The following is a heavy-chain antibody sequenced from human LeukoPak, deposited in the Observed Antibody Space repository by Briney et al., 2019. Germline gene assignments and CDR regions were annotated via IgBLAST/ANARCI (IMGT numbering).Heavy chain of an antibody. D-gene: IGHD3-10*01. V-gene: IGHV3-74*01. CDR1: GFTFSDYW. CDR2: INTDGSIT. CDR3: ARDRGPRTGSMVLEAYDY. Sequence: PGGSLRLSCAASGFTFSDYWIHWVRQAPGKGLVWVSRINTDGSITNYADSVKGRFSISRDNAKNTLYLQMSSLRAEDTAVYYCARDRGPRTGSMVLEAYDYWGQGTLVTVSS. J-gene: IGHJ4*02.